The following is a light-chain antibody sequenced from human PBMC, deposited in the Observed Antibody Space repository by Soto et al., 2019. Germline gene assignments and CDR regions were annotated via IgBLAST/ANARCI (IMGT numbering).Light chain of an antibody. J-gene: IGLJ1*01. CDR1: NIGNKR. CDR3: QVWDIMTDNYV. Sequence: SYELTQPPSVSVAPEKTATITCGGNNIGNKRVQWYRQKPGQAPVLLISYDSDRPSGIPERFSGSNSENTATLTISRVEAGDEADYYCQVWDIMTDNYVFGSGTKVTVL. CDR2: YDS. V-gene: IGLV3-21*04.